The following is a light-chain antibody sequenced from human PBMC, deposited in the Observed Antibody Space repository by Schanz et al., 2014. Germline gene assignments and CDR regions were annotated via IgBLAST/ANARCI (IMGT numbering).Light chain of an antibody. CDR1: QSISNK. CDR3: QQYNSYPFP. V-gene: IGKV1-17*01. Sequence: DIQMTQSPSSLSASLGDRVTITCRASQSISNKLNWYQYKPGKAPELLIYDASSLESGVPSRFSGSGSGTEFTLTISSLQPDDFATYYCQQYNSYPFPFGGGTKVEIK. J-gene: IGKJ4*01. CDR2: DAS.